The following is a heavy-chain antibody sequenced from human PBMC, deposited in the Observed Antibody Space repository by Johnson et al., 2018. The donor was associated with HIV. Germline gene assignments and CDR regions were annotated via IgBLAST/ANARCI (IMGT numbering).Heavy chain of an antibody. Sequence: QVQLVESGGGVVRPGRSLRLSCAASGFTFSSYAMHWVRQAPGKGLEWVAVISYDGSNKYYADSVKGRFTISRDNSKNSLYLQMNSLRAEDTAVYYCARIPGSGWEHDAFDIWGQGRMVTVSS. D-gene: IGHD6-19*01. J-gene: IGHJ3*02. CDR1: GFTFSSYA. CDR2: ISYDGSNK. CDR3: ARIPGSGWEHDAFDI. V-gene: IGHV3-30*04.